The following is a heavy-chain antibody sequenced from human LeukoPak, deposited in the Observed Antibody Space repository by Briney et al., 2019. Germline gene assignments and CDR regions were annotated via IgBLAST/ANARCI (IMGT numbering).Heavy chain of an antibody. J-gene: IGHJ5*02. D-gene: IGHD6-19*01. CDR3: ARDFHSSGVVPQHNWFDP. CDR1: GFTFGSYA. Sequence: GGSLRLSCAASGFTFGSYAMHWVRQAPGKGLEWVAVISYDGSNKYYADSMKGRFTISRDNSKNTLYLQMNSLRAEDTAVYYCARDFHSSGVVPQHNWFDPWGQGTLVTVSS. V-gene: IGHV3-30*04. CDR2: ISYDGSNK.